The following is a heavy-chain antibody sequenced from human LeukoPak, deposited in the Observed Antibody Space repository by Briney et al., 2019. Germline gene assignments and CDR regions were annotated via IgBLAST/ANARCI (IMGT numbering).Heavy chain of an antibody. CDR2: INHSGST. J-gene: IGHJ5*02. Sequence: PSETLSLTCAVYGGSFSGYYWSWIRQPPGKGLEWIGEINHSGSTNYNPSLKSRVTISVDTSKNQFSLKLSSVTAADTAVYYCARGRSVVGAFNPWGQGTLVTVSS. V-gene: IGHV4-34*01. CDR3: ARGRSVVGAFNP. CDR1: GGSFSGYY. D-gene: IGHD1-26*01.